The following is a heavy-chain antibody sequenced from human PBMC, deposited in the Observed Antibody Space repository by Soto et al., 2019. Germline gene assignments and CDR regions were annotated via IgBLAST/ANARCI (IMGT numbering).Heavy chain of an antibody. D-gene: IGHD1-26*01. J-gene: IGHJ4*02. CDR3: ARVVVGSRLSLDY. CDR1: GGTFSSYT. Sequence: QVQLVQSGAEVKKPGASVTVSCKASGGTFSSYTISWVRQAPGQGLEWMAGISPIFGTPIYAQKFQDRVTITADDSTMTAYMEMNRLPSEDTAAYYCARVVVGSRLSLDYWGQGTLVTISS. V-gene: IGHV1-69*01. CDR2: ISPIFGTP.